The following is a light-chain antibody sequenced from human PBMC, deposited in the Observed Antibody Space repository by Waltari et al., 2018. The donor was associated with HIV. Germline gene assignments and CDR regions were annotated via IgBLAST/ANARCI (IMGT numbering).Light chain of an antibody. CDR2: GES. J-gene: IGKJ2*01. Sequence: EIVLTQSPGTLSLSPGERATLSCRASQSVSSSYLAWYQQKPGQAPRLLIYGESSRATGIPDRFSGSESGTDFTLTITRLEPEDFAVYYCQQYGSSPYTFGQGTRLEIK. CDR1: QSVSSSY. V-gene: IGKV3-20*01. CDR3: QQYGSSPYT.